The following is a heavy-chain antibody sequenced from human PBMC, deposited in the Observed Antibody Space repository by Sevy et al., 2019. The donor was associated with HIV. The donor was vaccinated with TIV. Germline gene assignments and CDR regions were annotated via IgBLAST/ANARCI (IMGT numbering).Heavy chain of an antibody. D-gene: IGHD6-19*01. V-gene: IGHV3-74*01. CDR3: ARGERQWLSIFDY. Sequence: GGYLRLSCAASGFTFSSYWMHWVRQAPGKGLVWVSRINSDGSSTSYADSVKGRFTISRDNAKNTLYLQMNSLRAEDTAVYYCARGERQWLSIFDYWGQGTLVTVSS. CDR2: INSDGSST. CDR1: GFTFSSYW. J-gene: IGHJ4*02.